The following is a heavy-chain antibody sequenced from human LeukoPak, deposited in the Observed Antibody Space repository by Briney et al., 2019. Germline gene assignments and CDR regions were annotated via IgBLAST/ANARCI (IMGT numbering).Heavy chain of an antibody. CDR1: GFSFTYFG. CDR3: ASRIAARYLTAY. CDR2: ISTDPSNK. D-gene: IGHD6-6*01. Sequence: PGGSLRLSCAASGFSFTYFGLHWVRQAPGKGLEWVALISTDPSNKNYADSVKGRFTISRDNSKNTLYLQMNSLRAEDTAVYYCASRIAARYLTAYWGQGTLVTVSS. J-gene: IGHJ4*02. V-gene: IGHV3-30*03.